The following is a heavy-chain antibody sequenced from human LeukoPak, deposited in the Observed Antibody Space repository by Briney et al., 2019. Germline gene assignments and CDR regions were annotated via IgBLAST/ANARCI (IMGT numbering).Heavy chain of an antibody. CDR1: GFTFSSYG. J-gene: IGHJ4*02. Sequence: GGSLRLSCAASGFTFSSYGIHWVRQAPGKGLEWVAFIRFDGSNKYYADSVKGRFTISRDNSKNMLYLQMNSLRAEDTAVYYCAKPHFDYWGQGTLVTVS. CDR2: IRFDGSNK. CDR3: AKPHFDY. V-gene: IGHV3-30*02.